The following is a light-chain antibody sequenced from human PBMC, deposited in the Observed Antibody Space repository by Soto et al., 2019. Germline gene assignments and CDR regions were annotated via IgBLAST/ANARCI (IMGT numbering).Light chain of an antibody. CDR2: ATS. CDR1: QRIRNY. J-gene: IGKJ2*01. Sequence: DIQMIQSPSSLSASVGDRVTITCRASQRIRNYLNWYQQKPGKAPKLLIYATSSLSAGVPSRFSGSGSGTDFTLTISSLQPEDFATYYCQQSYNTPYTFGPGTKLEIE. CDR3: QQSYNTPYT. V-gene: IGKV1-39*01.